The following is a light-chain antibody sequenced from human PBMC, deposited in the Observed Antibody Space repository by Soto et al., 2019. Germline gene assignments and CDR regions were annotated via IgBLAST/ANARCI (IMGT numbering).Light chain of an antibody. V-gene: IGKV1-5*01. J-gene: IGKJ1*01. CDR3: QRYNSNSRT. CDR2: DAS. Sequence: DIQMTQSPSTLSASVGDRVTITCRASQNVNKWVAWYQQKPGKAPKFLIYDASVLESGVPSRFSGSGSGTEFTLTISSLQPDDFATYYCQRYNSNSRTFGHGPQVEMK. CDR1: QNVNKW.